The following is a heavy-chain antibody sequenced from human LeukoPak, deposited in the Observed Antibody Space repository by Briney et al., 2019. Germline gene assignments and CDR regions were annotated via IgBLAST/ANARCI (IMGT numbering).Heavy chain of an antibody. CDR3: ARIFDQLWDSYYYYYMDV. Sequence: RSSETLSLTCTVSGGSISSSSYYWGWIRQPPGKGLEWIGYIYYSGSTNYNPSLKSRVTISVDTSKNQFSLKLSSVTAADTAVYYCARIFDQLWDSYYYYYMDVWGKGTTVTVSS. J-gene: IGHJ6*03. D-gene: IGHD1-1*01. CDR1: GGSISSSSYY. CDR2: IYYSGST. V-gene: IGHV4-61*05.